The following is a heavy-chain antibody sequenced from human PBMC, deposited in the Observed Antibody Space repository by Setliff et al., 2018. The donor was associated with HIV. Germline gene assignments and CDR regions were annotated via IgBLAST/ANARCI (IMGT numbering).Heavy chain of an antibody. CDR3: ARGGTYDILTGYYHRYFDY. CDR2: IRPDGSQG. CDR1: GFTFSSRW. Sequence: GGSLRLSCAGSGFTFSSRWMSWVRQAPGKGLEWLANIRPDGSQGYYADSVKGRFTISRDNAKNSLYLQMNSLRAEDTAVYYCARGGTYDILTGYYHRYFDYWGQGTLVTVSS. V-gene: IGHV3-7*01. J-gene: IGHJ4*02. D-gene: IGHD3-9*01.